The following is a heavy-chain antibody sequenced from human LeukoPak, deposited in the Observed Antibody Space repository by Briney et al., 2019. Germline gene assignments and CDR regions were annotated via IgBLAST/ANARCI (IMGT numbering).Heavy chain of an antibody. J-gene: IGHJ4*02. CDR1: GTSITTSYYY. V-gene: IGHV4-39*01. CDR3: ARQVTFGYAYAYYFDF. D-gene: IGHD3-16*01. Sequence: SETLSLTCTVSGTSITTSYYYWGWIRQPPGKGLEWIGNFHYSGSTYYNPSLKSRVTISVDTSKNQFSLRLSSVTAADTAVYYCARQVTFGYAYAYYFDFWGQGALVTVSS. CDR2: FHYSGST.